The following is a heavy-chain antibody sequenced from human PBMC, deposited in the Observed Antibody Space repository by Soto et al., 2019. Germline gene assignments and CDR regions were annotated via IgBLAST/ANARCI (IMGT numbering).Heavy chain of an antibody. J-gene: IGHJ4*02. D-gene: IGHD5-12*01. CDR3: ARDHHRYSGYDYVDY. CDR2: ISSSSSYT. CDR1: GFTFSDYY. V-gene: IGHV3-11*05. Sequence: QVQLVESGGGLVKPGGSLRLSCVASGFTFSDYYMSWIRQAPGKGLEWVSYISSSSSYTNYADSVKGRFTISRDNAKNSLYLQMNSLRAEDKAVYYCARDHHRYSGYDYVDYWGQVTLVTVSS.